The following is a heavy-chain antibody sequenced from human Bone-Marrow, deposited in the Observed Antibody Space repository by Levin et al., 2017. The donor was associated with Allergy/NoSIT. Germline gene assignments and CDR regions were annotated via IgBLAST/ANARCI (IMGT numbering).Heavy chain of an antibody. J-gene: IGHJ3*02. CDR3: ARSNGGPFNFRAFDI. CDR2: IYYSGST. CDR1: GGSISSGGYY. V-gene: IGHV4-31*03. Sequence: SETLSLTCTVSGGSISSGGYYWSWIRQHPGTGLEWIGYIYYSGSTYYNPSLKSRVTISVDTSKNQFSLKLSSVTAADTAVYYCARSNGGPFNFRAFDIWGQGTMVTVSS. D-gene: IGHD4-23*01.